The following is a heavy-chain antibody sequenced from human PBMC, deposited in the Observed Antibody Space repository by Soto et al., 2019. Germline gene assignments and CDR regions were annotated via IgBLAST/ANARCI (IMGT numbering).Heavy chain of an antibody. CDR2: IDPSDSYT. J-gene: IGHJ6*02. CDR1: GYSFTSYW. V-gene: IGHV5-10-1*01. Sequence: PGESLKISWKGSGYSFTSYWISWVRQMPGKGLEWMGRIDPSDSYTNYSPAFQGHVTISAGKSISTAYLQWSSLKASDTAMYYCARLGSSAYYYYYGMDVWGQGTTVTVSS. CDR3: ARLGSSAYYYYYGMDV. D-gene: IGHD6-25*01.